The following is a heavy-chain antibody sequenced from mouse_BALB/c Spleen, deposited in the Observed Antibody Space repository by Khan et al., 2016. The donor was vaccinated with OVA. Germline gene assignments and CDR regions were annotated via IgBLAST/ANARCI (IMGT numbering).Heavy chain of an antibody. CDR1: GYTFTTYW. CDR3: TRDRIDY. CDR2: INPTTGYT. Sequence: QVQLQQSGAELAKPGASVKMSCTASGYTFTTYWMHWVKQRPGQGLEWIGYINPTTGYTNYNEKFKGRAPLSADKSSSTAYMQLSSLTSEDSAVYYCTRDRIDYWGQGTTLTVSS. J-gene: IGHJ2*01. V-gene: IGHV1-7*01.